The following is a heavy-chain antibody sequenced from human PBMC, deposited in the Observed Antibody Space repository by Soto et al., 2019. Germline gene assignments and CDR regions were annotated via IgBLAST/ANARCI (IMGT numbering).Heavy chain of an antibody. Sequence: QVELVQSGAEVKKPGSSVKVSCQASEDTFRNYAISWVRQAPGQGLEWMGGIIPIFGTANYAQKFQGRVTITADISANTVYLELSRLRSEDTAVYYCASTKYDSSAYYYWYLGLWVRGTLVTVYS. J-gene: IGHJ2*01. V-gene: IGHV1-69*06. CDR1: EDTFRNYA. CDR3: ASTKYDSSAYYYWYLGL. CDR2: IIPIFGTA. D-gene: IGHD3-22*01.